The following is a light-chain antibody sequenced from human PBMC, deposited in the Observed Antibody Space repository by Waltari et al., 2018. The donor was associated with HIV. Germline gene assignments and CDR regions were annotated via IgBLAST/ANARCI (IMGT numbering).Light chain of an antibody. Sequence: EIVMTQSPATLSVSPGERATLSCRASQSVSSNLAWYQQKPGQAPRLLICGASTRATGIPARFSGSGSRTEFTLTSSSLHYEDFADYCCQQYNNWPYTFGQGTKLEIK. CDR3: QQYNNWPYT. V-gene: IGKV3-15*01. J-gene: IGKJ2*01. CDR1: QSVSSN. CDR2: GAS.